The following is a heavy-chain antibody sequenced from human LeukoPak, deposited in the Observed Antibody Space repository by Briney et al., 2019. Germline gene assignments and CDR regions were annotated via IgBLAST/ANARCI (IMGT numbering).Heavy chain of an antibody. Sequence: PGGSLRLSCAASGFTFDDYAMHWVRQAPGKGLEWVSGISWNSGSTGYADSVKGRFTISRDNAKNSLYLQMNSLRAEDTALYYCAKIQSSFDYYGMDVWDQGTTVTVSS. CDR3: AKIQSSFDYYGMDV. D-gene: IGHD2/OR15-2a*01. CDR2: ISWNSGST. V-gene: IGHV3-9*01. CDR1: GFTFDDYA. J-gene: IGHJ6*02.